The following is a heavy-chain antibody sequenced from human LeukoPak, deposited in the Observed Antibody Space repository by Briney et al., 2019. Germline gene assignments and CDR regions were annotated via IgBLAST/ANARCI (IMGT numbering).Heavy chain of an antibody. CDR2: FDPEDGET. Sequence: GASVKVSCKVSGSTLTELSMHWVRQAPGKGLEWRGGFDPEDGETIYAQKFQGRVTMTEDTSTDTAYMELSSLRSEDTAVYYCATPSTGYCSGGSCYSGAFDIWGQGTMVTVSS. J-gene: IGHJ3*02. V-gene: IGHV1-24*01. CDR3: ATPSTGYCSGGSCYSGAFDI. D-gene: IGHD2-15*01. CDR1: GSTLTELS.